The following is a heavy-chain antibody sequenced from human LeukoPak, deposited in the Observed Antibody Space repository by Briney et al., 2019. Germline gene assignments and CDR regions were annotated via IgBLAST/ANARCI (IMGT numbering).Heavy chain of an antibody. CDR1: GLTFSDFW. CDR3: TRGDPDF. D-gene: IGHD3-3*01. J-gene: IGHJ4*02. V-gene: IGHV3-21*01. CDR2: ISGSSRHK. Sequence: GGSLRLSCAASGLTFSDFWMHWVRQPPGKGLEWVSSISGSSRHKYYADSVKGRFTISRDNAKNSLYLQMNSLRVDDTAVYYCTRGDPDFWGQGTLVTVSS.